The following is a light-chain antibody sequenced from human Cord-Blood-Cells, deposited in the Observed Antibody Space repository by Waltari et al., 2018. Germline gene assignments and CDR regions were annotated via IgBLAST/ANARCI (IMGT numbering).Light chain of an antibody. V-gene: IGKV3-20*01. CDR1: QSVSSSY. CDR3: QQYGSSPWT. CDR2: GAS. Sequence: EMVLTKSQGTLSLPLGERATLSCRASQSVSSSYLAWYQQKPGQAPRLLIYGASSRATGIPDRFSGSGSGTDFTLTISRLEPEDFAVYYCQQYGSSPWTFGQGTKVEIK. J-gene: IGKJ1*01.